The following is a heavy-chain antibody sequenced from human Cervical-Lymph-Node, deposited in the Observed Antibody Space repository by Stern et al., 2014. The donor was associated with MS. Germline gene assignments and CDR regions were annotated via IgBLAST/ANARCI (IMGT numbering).Heavy chain of an antibody. V-gene: IGHV1-46*03. CDR1: GDTFATYP. D-gene: IGHD4-17*01. J-gene: IGHJ1*01. CDR2: VNPTDGRT. Sequence: VQLVESGAEVKKPGASVKVSCKASGDTFATYPIHWLRQAPGQGPVCMGIVNPTDGRTTYAQTFKGRVTMTRDTSTRTVYMELRSLRPEDTAMYFCANPLPYANWGQGTRVTVSS. CDR3: ANPLPYAN.